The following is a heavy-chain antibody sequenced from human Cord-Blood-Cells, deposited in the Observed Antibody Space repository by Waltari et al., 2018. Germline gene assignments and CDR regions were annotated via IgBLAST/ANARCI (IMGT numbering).Heavy chain of an antibody. CDR3: ARDEGDWYFDL. CDR2: INAGNGNT. Sequence: QVQLVQSGAEVKKPGASVKVSCKASGYTFTSYAMHWVRQDPGQRLEWMGWINAGNGNTKYSQKFQGRVTITRDTSASTAYMELSSLRSEDTAVYYCARDEGDWYFDLWGRGTLVTVSS. V-gene: IGHV1-3*01. CDR1: GYTFTSYA. J-gene: IGHJ2*01.